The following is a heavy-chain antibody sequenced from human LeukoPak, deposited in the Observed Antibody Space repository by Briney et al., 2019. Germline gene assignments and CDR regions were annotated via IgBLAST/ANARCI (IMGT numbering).Heavy chain of an antibody. V-gene: IGHV3-30*03. CDR3: VRDAAYSAFNM. CDR2: ISYDGRNR. CDR1: GFTFSNYG. Sequence: GGSLRLSCAASGFTFSNYGIHWVRQAPGKGLEWVTFISYDGRNRHYVDSVKGRFTISRDNSKNTLYLQMNSLRTEDTALYYCVRDAAYSAFNMWGQGTMVTVSS. D-gene: IGHD4-11*01. J-gene: IGHJ3*02.